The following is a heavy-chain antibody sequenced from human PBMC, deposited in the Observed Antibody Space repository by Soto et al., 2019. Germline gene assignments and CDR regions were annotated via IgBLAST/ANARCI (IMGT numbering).Heavy chain of an antibody. Sequence: ESGGGVVQPGRSLRLSCAASGFTFSSYGMHWVRQAPGKGLEWVAVISYDGSNKYYADSVKGRFTISRDNSKNTLYLQMNSLRAEDTAVYYCAKGSLAVAGPYYYYGMDVWGQGTTVTVSS. CDR2: ISYDGSNK. CDR1: GFTFSSYG. CDR3: AKGSLAVAGPYYYYGMDV. D-gene: IGHD6-19*01. V-gene: IGHV3-30*18. J-gene: IGHJ6*02.